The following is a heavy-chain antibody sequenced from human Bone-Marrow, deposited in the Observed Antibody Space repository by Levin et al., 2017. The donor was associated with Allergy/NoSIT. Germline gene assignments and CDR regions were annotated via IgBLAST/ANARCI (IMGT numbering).Heavy chain of an antibody. V-gene: IGHV3-7*01. CDR1: GFTFSSYW. D-gene: IGHD4-23*01. Sequence: SCAASGFTFSSYWMSWVRQAPGKGLEWVANIKQDGSEKYYVDSVKGRFTISRDNAKNSLYLQMNSLRAEDTAVYYCARRMAVTPIHVYYYYYYGMDVWGQGTTVTVSS. J-gene: IGHJ6*02. CDR3: ARRMAVTPIHVYYYYYYGMDV. CDR2: IKQDGSEK.